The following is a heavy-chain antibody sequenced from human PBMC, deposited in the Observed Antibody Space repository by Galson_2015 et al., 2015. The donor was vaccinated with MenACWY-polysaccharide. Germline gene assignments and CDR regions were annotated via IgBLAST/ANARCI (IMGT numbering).Heavy chain of an antibody. CDR2: IKQDGSEK. CDR3: ARYRDSSGRRFDY. Sequence: SLRLSCAASGFTFSGFWMSWVRQAPGKGLEWVANIKQDGSEKYYVDSVKGRFTISRDNAKNSLYLQMNSLRAEDTAVYYYARYRDSSGRRFDYWGQGTLVTVSS. CDR1: GFTFSGFW. D-gene: IGHD6-19*01. V-gene: IGHV3-7*01. J-gene: IGHJ4*02.